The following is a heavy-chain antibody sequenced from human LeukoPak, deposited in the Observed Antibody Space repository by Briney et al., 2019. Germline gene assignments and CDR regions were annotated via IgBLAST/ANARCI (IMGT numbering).Heavy chain of an antibody. CDR1: GGSISGGSYY. V-gene: IGHV4-61*02. J-gene: IGHJ6*03. CDR3: ARVVWGSYREYYYYMDV. D-gene: IGHD3-16*02. CDR2: IYTSGST. Sequence: SETPSLTCTVSGGSISGGSYYWSWIRQPAGKGLEWIGRIYTSGSTNYNPSLKSRVTMSVDTSKNQFSLKLSSVTAADTAVYYCARVVWGSYREYYYYMDVWGKGTTVTISS.